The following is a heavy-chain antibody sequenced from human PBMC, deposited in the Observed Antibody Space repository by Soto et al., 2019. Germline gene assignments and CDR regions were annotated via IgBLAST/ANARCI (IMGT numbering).Heavy chain of an antibody. CDR1: GYTFTSYA. V-gene: IGHV1-3*01. Sequence: QVQLVQSGAEVKKPGASVKVSCKASGYTFTSYAMHWVRQAPGQRLECMGWINAGNGNTKYSQKFQGRLTITRDTSASTAYRERSSLRSEDTAVYYCARGGGGSYYIDYWGQGALVTVSS. J-gene: IGHJ4*02. CDR2: INAGNGNT. D-gene: IGHD2-15*01. CDR3: ARGGGGSYYIDY.